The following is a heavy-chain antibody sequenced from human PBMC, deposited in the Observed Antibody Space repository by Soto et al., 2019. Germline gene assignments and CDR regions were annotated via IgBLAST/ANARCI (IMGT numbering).Heavy chain of an antibody. CDR3: ARANGIYDGGPNDY. J-gene: IGHJ4*02. Sequence: QVLLVQSGAEVKKPGASVRISCKASGYSLPTHTIHWVRQAPGQRLEWMGWINAANGHTKYSQNFRGRVTISSDTSASTVYMKLTGLTSEGTAIYYCARANGIYDGGPNDYWGQGTLVTVSS. CDR1: GYSLPTHT. D-gene: IGHD5-12*01. V-gene: IGHV1-3*01. CDR2: INAANGHT.